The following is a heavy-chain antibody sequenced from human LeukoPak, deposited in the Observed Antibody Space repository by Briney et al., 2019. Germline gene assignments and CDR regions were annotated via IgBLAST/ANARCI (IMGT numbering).Heavy chain of an antibody. CDR3: AKMGTTTTQSTHLDY. CDR1: GGSFSGYY. J-gene: IGHJ4*02. CDR2: ISGSDGST. D-gene: IGHD2-2*01. Sequence: PSETLSLTCAVYGGSFSGYYWSWIRQPPGKGLEWVSTISGSDGSTNYADSVKGRFTIFRDDSKNTLYLQMNSLRADDTAVYYCAKMGTTTTQSTHLDYWGQGTLVTVSS. V-gene: IGHV3-23*01.